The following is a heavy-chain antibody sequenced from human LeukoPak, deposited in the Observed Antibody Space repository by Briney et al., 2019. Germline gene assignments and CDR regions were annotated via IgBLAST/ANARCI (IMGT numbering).Heavy chain of an antibody. D-gene: IGHD3-3*01. CDR3: ARVFEDFWSGLGCYFDY. CDR2: VQYDGRRQ. J-gene: IGHJ4*02. Sequence: GGSLRLSCAASGFTFKNFGMHWVRQAPGKGLEWVAFVQYDGRRQFYADSVKGRFTISRDNSKNTLYLRMNSLRAEDTAVYYCARVFEDFWSGLGCYFDYWGQGTLVTVSS. CDR1: GFTFKNFG. V-gene: IGHV3-30*02.